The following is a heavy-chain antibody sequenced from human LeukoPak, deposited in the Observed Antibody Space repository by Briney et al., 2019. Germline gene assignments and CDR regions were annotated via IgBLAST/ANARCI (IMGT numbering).Heavy chain of an antibody. D-gene: IGHD2-15*01. CDR2: ISASGGST. CDR3: AKLWCSGGSCYEDY. V-gene: IGHV3-23*01. CDR1: GFTFSSSA. Sequence: PGGSLRLSCAASGFTFSSSAMSWVRQVPGKGLEWVSGISASGGSTNYADSVKGRFTISRDNSKNTLYLQMNSLRAEDTAVYYCAKLWCSGGSCYEDYWGQGTLVTVSS. J-gene: IGHJ4*02.